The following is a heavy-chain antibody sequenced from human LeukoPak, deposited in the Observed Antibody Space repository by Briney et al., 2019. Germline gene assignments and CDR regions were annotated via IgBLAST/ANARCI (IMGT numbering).Heavy chain of an antibody. CDR2: IKQDGSRK. V-gene: IGHV3-7*04. CDR3: ARGPTVYSYFDY. J-gene: IGHJ4*02. CDR1: GFTLSTYW. Sequence: GGSLRLSCAASGFTLSTYWMSWVCQAPGKGLEWVANIKQDGSRKYYVDSVKGRFTISRDNAKNSLYLQMNSLRSEDTAVYYCARGPTVYSYFDYWGQGTLVTVSS. D-gene: IGHD4-17*01.